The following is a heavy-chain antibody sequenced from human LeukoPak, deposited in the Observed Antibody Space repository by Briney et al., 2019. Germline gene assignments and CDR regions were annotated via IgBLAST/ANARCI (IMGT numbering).Heavy chain of an antibody. J-gene: IGHJ4*02. CDR1: GFTFSSYE. V-gene: IGHV3-48*03. CDR2: ISSSGSTI. Sequence: GGSLTLSCAASGFTFSSYEMNWVRQAPGKGLEWVSYISSSGSTIYYADSVRGRFTISRDNAKNSLYLQMNSLRAEDTAVYYCARGAPYYAGFDYWGQGTLVTVSS. D-gene: IGHD3-10*01. CDR3: ARGAPYYAGFDY.